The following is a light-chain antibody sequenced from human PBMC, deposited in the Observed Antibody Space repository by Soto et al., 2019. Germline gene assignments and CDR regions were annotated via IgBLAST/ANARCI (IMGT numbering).Light chain of an antibody. Sequence: SYELSQSPSVSVAPGKTATIACGGDSIGSESVHWYQQKPGQAPVVVIHDDRDRPSGIPERFAGSKSGNTATLTITRVEAGDEADYYCQVWDPSSDHVLFGGGTKVTVL. CDR1: SIGSES. CDR3: QVWDPSSDHVL. J-gene: IGLJ2*01. V-gene: IGLV3-21*04. CDR2: DDR.